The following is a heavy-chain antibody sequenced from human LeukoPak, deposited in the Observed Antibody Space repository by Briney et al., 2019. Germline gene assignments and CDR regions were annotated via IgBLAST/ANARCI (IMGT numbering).Heavy chain of an antibody. D-gene: IGHD2-2*01. CDR2: IIPILGIA. J-gene: IGHJ5*02. CDR3: ARAGVYCSSTSCSYNWFEP. CDR1: GGTFSSYA. V-gene: IGHV1-69*04. Sequence: SVKVSCKASGGTFSSYAISWVRQAPGQGLEWMGRIIPILGIANYAQKFQGRVTITADKSTSTAYMELSSLRSEDTAVYYCARAGVYCSSTSCSYNWFEPWGQGTLVTVSS.